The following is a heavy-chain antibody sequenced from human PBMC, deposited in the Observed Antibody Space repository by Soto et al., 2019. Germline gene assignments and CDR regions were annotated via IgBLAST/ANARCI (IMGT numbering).Heavy chain of an antibody. J-gene: IGHJ3*02. Sequence: PGGSLRLSCAASGFTVSSNYMNWVRQAPGKGLEWVSYISSSSSTIYYADSVKGRFTISRDNAKNSLYLQMNSLRAEDTAVYYCARDHLKYYYDSSGFSGDAFDIWGQGTMVTVSS. CDR1: GFTVSSNY. V-gene: IGHV3-48*01. CDR2: ISSSSSTI. CDR3: ARDHLKYYYDSSGFSGDAFDI. D-gene: IGHD3-22*01.